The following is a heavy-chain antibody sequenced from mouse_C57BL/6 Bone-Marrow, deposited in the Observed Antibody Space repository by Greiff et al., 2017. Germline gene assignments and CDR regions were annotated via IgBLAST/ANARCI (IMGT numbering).Heavy chain of an antibody. CDR3: AKGPYYYGSSLAY. CDR2: IWRGGST. V-gene: IGHV2-5*01. CDR1: GFSLTSYG. J-gene: IGHJ3*01. D-gene: IGHD1-1*01. Sequence: VKLMESGPGLVQPSQSLSITCTVSGFSLTSYGVHWVRQSPGTGLEWLGVIWRGGSTDYNAAFMSRLSITKDNSKSQVFFKMNSLQADDTAIYYCAKGPYYYGSSLAYWGQGTLVTVSA.